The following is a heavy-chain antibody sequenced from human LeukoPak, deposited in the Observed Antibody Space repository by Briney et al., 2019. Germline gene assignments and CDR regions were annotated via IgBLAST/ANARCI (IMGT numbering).Heavy chain of an antibody. V-gene: IGHV4-59*01. CDR1: GASINSYY. D-gene: IGHD1-26*01. CDR3: AKDWEVGS. CDR2: TYSSGST. J-gene: IGHJ5*02. Sequence: WETLSLTCSVSGASINSYYWNWIRQPPGKGLEWIGNTYSSGSTNYNPSLKSRVTISLDTSKNQFSLKMSSVTAADTAVYYCAKDWEVGSWGQGTLVTVSS.